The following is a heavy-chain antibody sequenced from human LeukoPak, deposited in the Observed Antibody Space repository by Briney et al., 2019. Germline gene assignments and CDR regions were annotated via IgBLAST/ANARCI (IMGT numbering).Heavy chain of an antibody. Sequence: ASVKVSCKASGYTFTNYAINWVRQAPGQGLEWMGWINTNTGNPTYVQGFTGRFVFSLDTFVSTAYLQISSLKAEDTAVYYCARTLTVAGGKYFQHWGQGTLVTVSS. J-gene: IGHJ1*01. D-gene: IGHD6-13*01. V-gene: IGHV7-4-1*02. CDR2: INTNTGNP. CDR3: ARTLTVAGGKYFQH. CDR1: GYTFTNYA.